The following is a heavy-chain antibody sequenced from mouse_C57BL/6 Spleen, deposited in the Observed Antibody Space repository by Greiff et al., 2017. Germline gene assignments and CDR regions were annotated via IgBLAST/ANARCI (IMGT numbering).Heavy chain of an antibody. CDR2: IYPGSGNT. J-gene: IGHJ2*01. Sequence: QVQLQQPGAELVKPGASVKMSCKASGYTFTSYWITWVKQRPGQGLEWIGDIYPGSGNTYYNEKFKGKATLTAEKSSSTAYMQLSSLTSEDSAVYFCASGEVTRGYFDYWGQGTTLTVSS. V-gene: IGHV1-55*01. CDR1: GYTFTSYW. CDR3: ASGEVTRGYFDY. D-gene: IGHD2-2*01.